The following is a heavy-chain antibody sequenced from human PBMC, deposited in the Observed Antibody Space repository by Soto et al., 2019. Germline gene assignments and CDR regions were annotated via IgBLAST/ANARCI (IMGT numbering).Heavy chain of an antibody. CDR3: ARDPVGSPQY. V-gene: IGHV3-11*01. CDR1: GFILRHYY. D-gene: IGHD1-26*01. J-gene: IGHJ1*01. Sequence: PGGSLRLSCEVSGFILRHYYMAWIRQAPGKGLEWVSYISDSGSDMYYADSVKGRFSVSRDNAKNSLFLQMNSLRVEDTAVYYCARDPVGSPQYWGQGTLVTVSS. CDR2: ISDSGSDM.